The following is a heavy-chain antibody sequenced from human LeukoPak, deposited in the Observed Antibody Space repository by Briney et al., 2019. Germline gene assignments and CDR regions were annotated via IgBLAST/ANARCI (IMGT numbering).Heavy chain of an antibody. Sequence: ASVKVSCKASGYAFTSYGISWVRQAPGQGLEWMGWISTYKDNRNYAQKVQGRVTMTTDTSTNTAYMELRGLRSDDTAVYYCARGGDGDILTGLVFDYWGQGTLVTVSS. D-gene: IGHD3-9*01. CDR1: GYAFTSYG. CDR2: ISTYKDNR. V-gene: IGHV1-18*01. CDR3: ARGGDGDILTGLVFDY. J-gene: IGHJ4*02.